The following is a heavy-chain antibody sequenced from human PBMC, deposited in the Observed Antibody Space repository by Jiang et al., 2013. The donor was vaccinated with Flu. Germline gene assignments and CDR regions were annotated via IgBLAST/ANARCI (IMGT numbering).Heavy chain of an antibody. D-gene: IGHD7-27*01. CDR1: GFSFSGYA. J-gene: IGHJ4*02. Sequence: SGGGVVQPGNSLTLSCAASGFSFSGYAMHWARQAPGKGLEWVAYISYASTNIFYTDSVKGRFTISRDNSKNTLYLQMNSLTAEDSAVYYCARDYWGWDYWGQGTLVTVSS. CDR2: ISYASTNI. V-gene: IGHV3-30*19. CDR3: ARDYWGWDY.